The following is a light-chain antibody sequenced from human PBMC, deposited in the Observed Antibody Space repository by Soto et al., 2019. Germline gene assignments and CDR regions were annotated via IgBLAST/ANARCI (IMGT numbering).Light chain of an antibody. Sequence: QSALTQPASVSGSPGQSITISCTGTTSDVGGSNYVSWFQHHPGKAPRLVIYEVSNRPSGVSNRISGSKSGNTASLTISGLQAEAEADYYCSSYTTSSSTPYAFGTGTKLTVL. CDR1: TSDVGGSNY. V-gene: IGLV2-14*01. CDR3: SSYTTSSSTPYA. CDR2: EVS. J-gene: IGLJ1*01.